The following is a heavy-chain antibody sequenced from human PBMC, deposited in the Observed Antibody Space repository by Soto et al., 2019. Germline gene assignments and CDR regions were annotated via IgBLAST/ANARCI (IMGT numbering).Heavy chain of an antibody. CDR3: ARDRGGFCSDSVCYGVDV. J-gene: IGHJ6*02. D-gene: IGHD2-8*01. CDR2: MYYSGST. V-gene: IGHV4-31*03. CDR1: GGSISSGGYY. Sequence: QVQLQESGPGLVKPSQTLSLTCTFSGGSISSGGYYWSWIRQHPGKGLEWIGYMYYSGSTYYNPSLKSRVTISADTSKNQFSLKPSSVTAADTAVYYCARDRGGFCSDSVCYGVDVWGQGTTVTVSS.